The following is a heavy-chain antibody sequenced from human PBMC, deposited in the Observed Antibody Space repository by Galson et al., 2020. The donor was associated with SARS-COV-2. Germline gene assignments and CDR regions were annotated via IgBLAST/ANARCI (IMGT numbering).Heavy chain of an antibody. CDR2: INSDGSST. CDR1: GFTFSSYW. Sequence: TGGSLRLSCAASGFTFSSYWMHWVRQAPGKGLVWVSRINSDGSSTSYADSVKGRFTISRDNAKNTLYLQMNSLRAEDTAVYYCARDQYCSGGSCRRIHYYYGMDVWGQGTTVTVSS. D-gene: IGHD2-15*01. J-gene: IGHJ6*02. CDR3: ARDQYCSGGSCRRIHYYYGMDV. V-gene: IGHV3-74*01.